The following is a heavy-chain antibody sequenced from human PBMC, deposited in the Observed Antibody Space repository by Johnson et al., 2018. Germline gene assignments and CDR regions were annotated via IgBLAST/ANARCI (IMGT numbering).Heavy chain of an antibody. J-gene: IGHJ6*02. CDR2: ISYDGSNK. D-gene: IGHD2-2*01. CDR1: GFTFSSYA. CDR3: AREAPWPAAIPTYGMDV. V-gene: IGHV3-30*04. Sequence: VQLVESGGGVVQPGRSLRLSCAASGFTFSSYAMHWVRQAPGKGLEWVAVISYDGSNKYYADSVKGRFTISRDNSKNTLYLQMNSLRAEDTAVYYCAREAPWPAAIPTYGMDVWGQGTTVTVSS.